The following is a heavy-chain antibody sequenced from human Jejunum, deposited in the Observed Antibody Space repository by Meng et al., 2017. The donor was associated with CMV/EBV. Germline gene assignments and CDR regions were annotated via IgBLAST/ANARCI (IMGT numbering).Heavy chain of an antibody. CDR2: IYSGGST. CDR3: AKKYTGSFDY. Sequence: LSCAGSGVSVITSNMTWVRQAPGKGLEWVSAIYSGGSTYYADSVKGRFTISRDNSKNMMYLQMNSLRAEDTAVYYCAKKYTGSFDYWGQGTLVTVSS. V-gene: IGHV3-53*01. D-gene: IGHD1-26*01. J-gene: IGHJ4*02. CDR1: GVSVITSN.